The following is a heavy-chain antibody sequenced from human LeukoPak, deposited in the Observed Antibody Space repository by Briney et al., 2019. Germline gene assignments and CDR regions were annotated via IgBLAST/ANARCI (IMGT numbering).Heavy chain of an antibody. D-gene: IGHD6-19*01. V-gene: IGHV4-59*01. CDR2: ISYSGRT. J-gene: IGHJ4*01. CDR3: AGSSGWSGVLDY. Sequence: SETLSLTCAVSGGSITTYYWSWIRQPPGKGLGWIGYISYSGRTNTNPSLKSRVTTSLDTSKNQLSLRLTSVTAADSAVYYCAGSSGWSGVLDYWGQGTLVTVSS. CDR1: GGSITTYY.